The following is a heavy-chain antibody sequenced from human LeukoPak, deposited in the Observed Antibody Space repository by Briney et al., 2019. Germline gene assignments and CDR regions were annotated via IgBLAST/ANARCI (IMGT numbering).Heavy chain of an antibody. D-gene: IGHD2-21*02. J-gene: IGHJ6*02. Sequence: PGRSLRLSCAASGFTFSNYAMHWVRQAPGKGLEWAAVMSYDGTNKYYPDSVKGRFTISRDNSYNTLYLQMDSLTAEDTAVYYCAKESTAYYYYGMHVWGQGTTVTVSS. V-gene: IGHV3-30*18. CDR3: AKESTAYYYYGMHV. CDR1: GFTFSNYA. CDR2: MSYDGTNK.